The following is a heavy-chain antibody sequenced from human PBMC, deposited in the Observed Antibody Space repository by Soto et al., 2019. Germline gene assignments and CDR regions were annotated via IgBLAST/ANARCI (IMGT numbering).Heavy chain of an antibody. Sequence: QVQLVQSGAEVKKPGSSVKVSCKASGGTFSSYAISWVRQAPGQGLEWMGGIITIFGTANYAQKFQGRVTITADESTSTAYMELSSLRSEDTAVYYCATSGYYYDSSGYYPLRYFDLWGRGTLVTVSS. CDR3: ATSGYYYDSSGYYPLRYFDL. J-gene: IGHJ2*01. D-gene: IGHD3-22*01. V-gene: IGHV1-69*01. CDR1: GGTFSSYA. CDR2: IITIFGTA.